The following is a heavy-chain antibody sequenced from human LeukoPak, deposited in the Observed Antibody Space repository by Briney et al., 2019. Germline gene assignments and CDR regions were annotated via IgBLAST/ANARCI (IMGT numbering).Heavy chain of an antibody. CDR2: ITWNRDNI. J-gene: IGHJ6*02. V-gene: IGHV3-9*01. D-gene: IGHD2-15*01. Sequence: TGGSLRLSCTASGFIFDDYAMHWVRQTPGKGLEWVSGITWNRDNIGYGDSVKGRFTISRDNVKNALYLQMNSLRPEDTALYYCAKALGSAITSALVLDVWGQGTTVIVSS. CDR1: GFIFDDYA. CDR3: AKALGSAITSALVLDV.